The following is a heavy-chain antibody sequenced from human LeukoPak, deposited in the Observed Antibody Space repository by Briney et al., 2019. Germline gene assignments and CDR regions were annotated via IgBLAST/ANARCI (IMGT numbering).Heavy chain of an antibody. CDR1: GYTFTSYG. CDR3: ARAALPWFGELLRLVPPDY. V-gene: IGHV1-18*01. CDR2: ISAYNGNT. D-gene: IGHD3-10*01. Sequence: ASVKVSCKASGYTFTSYGISWVRQAPGQGLEWMGWISAYNGNTNYAQKLQGRVTMTTDTSTSTAYMELRSLRSDDTAVYYCARAALPWFGELLRLVPPDYWGQGTLVTVSS. J-gene: IGHJ4*02.